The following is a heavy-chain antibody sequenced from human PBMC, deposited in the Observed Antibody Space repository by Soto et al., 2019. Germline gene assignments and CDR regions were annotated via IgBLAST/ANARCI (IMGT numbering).Heavy chain of an antibody. J-gene: IGHJ4*02. CDR3: AKVLKAVAGTYDY. CDR1: GFTFSIYA. CDR2: ISGSGDYT. V-gene: IGHV3-23*01. Sequence: EVQLLESGRGLVQPGGSLRLSCAASGFTFSIYAMSWVRQAPGKGLEWVSAISGSGDYTYYADSVKGRFAISRDNSKNTLYLQMNSLRAEDTAVYYCAKVLKAVAGTYDYWGQGTLVTVSS. D-gene: IGHD6-19*01.